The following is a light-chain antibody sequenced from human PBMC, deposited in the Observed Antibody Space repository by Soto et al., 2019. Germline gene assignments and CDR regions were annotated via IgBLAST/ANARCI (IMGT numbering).Light chain of an antibody. CDR3: QQYRT. CDR2: GAS. CDR1: QSVRSN. Sequence: EIVMTQSPATLSVSPGERATLSCRASQSVRSNLAWYQQKPGQAPRLLIYGASTRATGIPARFSGSGSGTEFTLTISSLQPEDFATYYCQQYRTFGQGTKVDI. V-gene: IGKV3-15*01. J-gene: IGKJ1*01.